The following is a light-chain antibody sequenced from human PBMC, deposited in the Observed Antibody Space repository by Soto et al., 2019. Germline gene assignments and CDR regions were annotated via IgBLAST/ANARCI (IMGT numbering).Light chain of an antibody. CDR1: QSVSSSY. Sequence: EIVLTQSPGTLSLSPGERATLSCRASQSVSSSYLSCYQQKPGQAPRLLIYGASSRATGIPDRFSGSWSGKDFTLTSSILAPEDFAFYYCQQYGCSLTFGGGTKVEIK. CDR3: QQYGCSLT. J-gene: IGKJ4*01. CDR2: GAS. V-gene: IGKV3-20*01.